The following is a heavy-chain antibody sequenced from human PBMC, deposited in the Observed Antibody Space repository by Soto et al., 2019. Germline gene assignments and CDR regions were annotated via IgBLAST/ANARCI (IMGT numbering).Heavy chain of an antibody. CDR1: GYSFTSYW. V-gene: IGHV5-51*01. CDR3: AKFPEGEAGWFDP. Sequence: RGESLKISCKVFGYSFTSYWIAWVRQMPGKGLEWMGIIYPYDSDTRYSPSFEGQVIISADKSTTTTYLQWSSLKASDTAIYYCAKFPEGEAGWFDPWGQGTPVTVSS. D-gene: IGHD3-16*01. J-gene: IGHJ5*02. CDR2: IYPYDSDT.